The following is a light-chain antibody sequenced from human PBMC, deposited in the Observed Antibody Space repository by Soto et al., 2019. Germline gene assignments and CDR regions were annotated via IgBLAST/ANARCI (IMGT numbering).Light chain of an antibody. CDR2: SNN. CDR1: SSNIGSNT. V-gene: IGLV1-44*01. CDR3: AAWDDSLNGLYG. Sequence: QSVLTQPPSASGTPGQRVTISCSGSSSNIGSNTVNWYQQLPGTAPKLLIHSNNQRPSGVPDRFSGSKSGTSASLAISGLQSEDEADYYCAAWDDSLNGLYGVGTGTKVTVL. J-gene: IGLJ1*01.